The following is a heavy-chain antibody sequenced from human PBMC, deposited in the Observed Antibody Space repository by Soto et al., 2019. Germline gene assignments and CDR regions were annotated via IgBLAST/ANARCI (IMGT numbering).Heavy chain of an antibody. J-gene: IGHJ3*01. CDR2: INPNGGTT. Sequence: QVVQSGAEVRKPGASVKVSCKASGYSFTTYYIHWFRQAPGQGLEWMAIINPNGGTTNYAQKFQGRVTVTRDMSASTVYMELSSLRPDDTAVYYCAAFCSGGGCPPGPWNWGRGTMVTVSS. D-gene: IGHD2-15*01. CDR1: GYSFTTYY. CDR3: AAFCSGGGCPPGPWN. V-gene: IGHV1-46*03.